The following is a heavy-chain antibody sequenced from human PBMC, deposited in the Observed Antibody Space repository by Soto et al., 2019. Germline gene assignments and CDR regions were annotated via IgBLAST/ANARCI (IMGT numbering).Heavy chain of an antibody. CDR3: ARHPPLNYNWNPFYFDY. CDR1: GGSISSYY. CDR2: IYYSGST. D-gene: IGHD1-20*01. Sequence: SETLSLTCTVSGGSISSYYWSWIRQPPGKGLEWIGYIYYSGSTNYNPSLKSRVTISVDTSKNPFSLKLSSVTAADTAVYYCARHPPLNYNWNPFYFDYWGQGTLVTVSS. V-gene: IGHV4-59*08. J-gene: IGHJ4*02.